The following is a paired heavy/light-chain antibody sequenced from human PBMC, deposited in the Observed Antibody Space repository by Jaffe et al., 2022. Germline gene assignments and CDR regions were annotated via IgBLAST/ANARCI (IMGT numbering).Heavy chain of an antibody. J-gene: IGHJ4*02. CDR2: MYYSGTT. CDR3: ARHVYDYIWGRNPLPDD. D-gene: IGHD3-16*01. Sequence: QLHLQASGPGLVKPSETLSLTCTVSGVSLSSNYYWGWIRQPPGKGLEWIGTMYYSGTTHYNPSLKSRVTISVDTSKNQFSLKLTSVTAADTAVYYCARHVYDYIWGRNPLPDDWGQGTLVTVSS. CDR1: GVSLSSNYY. V-gene: IGHV4-39*01.
Light chain of an antibody. Sequence: QSVLTQPPSVSAAPGQKVTISCSGSSSNIGNNYVSWYQQLPETAPKLLMYENNKRPSGIPDRFSGSNSGTSATLGITGLQTGDEADYYCGSWDSSLSAVVFGGGTKLTVL. CDR3: GSWDSSLSAVV. V-gene: IGLV1-51*02. CDR1: SSNIGNNY. CDR2: ENN. J-gene: IGLJ3*02.